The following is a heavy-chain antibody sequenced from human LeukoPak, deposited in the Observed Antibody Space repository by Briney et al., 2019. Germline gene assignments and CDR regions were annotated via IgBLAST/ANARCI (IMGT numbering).Heavy chain of an antibody. CDR2: IYSGGST. Sequence: PGGSLRLSCAASGFTVSSNYMSWLRQAPGKGLKGVSVIYSGGSTYYADSVKGRFTISRDNSKNTLYLQMNSLRAEDPAVYYCASLQRDLGDAFDIWGQGTMVTVSS. CDR1: GFTVSSNY. J-gene: IGHJ3*02. V-gene: IGHV3-66*01. CDR3: ASLQRDLGDAFDI. D-gene: IGHD2-21*01.